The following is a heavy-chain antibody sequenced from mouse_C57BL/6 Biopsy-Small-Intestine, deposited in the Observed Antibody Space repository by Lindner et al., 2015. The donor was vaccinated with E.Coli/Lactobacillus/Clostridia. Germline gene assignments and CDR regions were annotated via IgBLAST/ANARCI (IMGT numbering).Heavy chain of an antibody. CDR2: ILPGSGST. Sequence: VQLQESGAELMKPGASVKLSCKATGYTFTDYWIEWIKQRPGHGLEWIGEILPGSGSTNYNEKFKGKATFTADTSSNTAYMQLSSLTSEDSAVYFCARSDGYDDGGLDYWGQGTTLTVSS. D-gene: IGHD2-2*01. V-gene: IGHV1-9*01. J-gene: IGHJ2*01. CDR1: GYTFTDYW. CDR3: ARSDGYDDGGLDY.